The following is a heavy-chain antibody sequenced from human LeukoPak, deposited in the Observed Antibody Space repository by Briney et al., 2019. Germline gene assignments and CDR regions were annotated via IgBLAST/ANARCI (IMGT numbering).Heavy chain of an antibody. D-gene: IGHD3-10*01. CDR3: AKSKSPVLLWLGELAY. CDR2: ISGSGGST. CDR1: GFTFSSYA. Sequence: GGSLRLSCAASGFTFSSYAMSWVRQAPGKGLEWVSAISGSGGSTYYADSVKGRFTISRDNSKNTLYLQMNSLRAEDTAVYYCAKSKSPVLLWLGELAYWGQGTLVTVSS. J-gene: IGHJ4*02. V-gene: IGHV3-23*01.